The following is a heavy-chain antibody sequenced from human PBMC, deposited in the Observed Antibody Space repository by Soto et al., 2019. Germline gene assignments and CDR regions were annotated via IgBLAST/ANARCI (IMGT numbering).Heavy chain of an antibody. V-gene: IGHV3-33*01. CDR2: IWYDGSNK. D-gene: IGHD5-18*01. CDR1: GFTFSSYG. Sequence: GGSLRLSCAASGFTFSSYGMHWVRQAPGKGLEWVAVIWYDGSNKYYADSVKGRFTISRDNSKNTLYLQMNSLRAEDTAVYYCARSGYSYGSDYWGQGTLVTVSS. CDR3: ARSGYSYGSDY. J-gene: IGHJ4*02.